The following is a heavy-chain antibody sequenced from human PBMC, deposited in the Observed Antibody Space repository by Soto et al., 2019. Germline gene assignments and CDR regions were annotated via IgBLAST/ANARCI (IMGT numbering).Heavy chain of an antibody. CDR1: GASITYGGYS. D-gene: IGHD1-26*01. CDR2: INHLETT. Sequence: PSETLSHTCTGSGASITYGGYSWGWIRQTAGKGLEWIGYINHLETTFYNPSFESRLTLSIDRAKNQFSLKLHSMSAADRAVYFCARGGGSDSFDYWGQGILVTVSS. V-gene: IGHV4-30-2*01. CDR3: ARGGGSDSFDY. J-gene: IGHJ4*02.